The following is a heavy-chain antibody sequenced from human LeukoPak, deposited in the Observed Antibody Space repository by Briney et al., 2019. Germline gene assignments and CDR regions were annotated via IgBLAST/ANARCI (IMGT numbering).Heavy chain of an antibody. CDR2: ISSSSSYI. CDR1: GFTFSSYS. Sequence: PGGSLRLSCAASGFTFSSYSTNWVRQAPGKGLEWVSSISSSSSYIYYADSVKGRLTISRDNAKNSLYLQMNSLRAEDTAVYYCARDSSSQGWFDPWGQGTLVTVSS. D-gene: IGHD6-13*01. V-gene: IGHV3-21*01. J-gene: IGHJ5*02. CDR3: ARDSSSQGWFDP.